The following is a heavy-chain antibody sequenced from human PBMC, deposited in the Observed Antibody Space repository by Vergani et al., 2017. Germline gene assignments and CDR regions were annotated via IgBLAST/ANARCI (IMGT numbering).Heavy chain of an antibody. CDR2: ISGNNDDV. V-gene: IGHV3-21*01. CDR3: ARDWPLRAASGRPGLYGDYAPFDY. Sequence: EVQMVESGGGLVKPGGSLRLSCVASGFTFSHYSMNWVRQAPGKGLEWVSSISGNNDDVYYADSVKGRFTISRDNAKNSLYLDMNSLRAEDTAVYYCARDWPLRAASGRPGLYGDYAPFDYWGQGTLVTVSS. J-gene: IGHJ4*02. CDR1: GFTFSHYS. D-gene: IGHD4-17*01.